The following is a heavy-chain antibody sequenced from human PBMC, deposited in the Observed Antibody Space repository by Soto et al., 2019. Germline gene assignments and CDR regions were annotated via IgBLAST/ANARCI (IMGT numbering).Heavy chain of an antibody. CDR3: ETWHEREHAYDV. CDR2: LYDIDGS. Sequence: DVQLVESGGGLIQPGESLRLSCAAFGFTISGKKYVAWVRQAPGKGLEWVSALYDIDGSFYADSVKGRFTTSSDSSKTTVYLQMNDLRPYDTAVYYCETWHEREHAYDVWGLGTTVTVSS. D-gene: IGHD1-1*01. CDR1: GFTISGKKY. V-gene: IGHV3-53*01. J-gene: IGHJ3*01.